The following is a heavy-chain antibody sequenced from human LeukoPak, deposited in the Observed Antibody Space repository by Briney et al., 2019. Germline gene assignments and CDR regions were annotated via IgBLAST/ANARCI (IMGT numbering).Heavy chain of an antibody. CDR2: IYYTGNT. CDR1: GGSISSSNYY. CDR3: ARTYSSSWSGKYFDY. V-gene: IGHV4-39*07. Sequence: SETLSLTCSASGGSISSSNYYWGWIRQPPGEGLEGIGSIYYTGNTYYNPSLKSRVTISVDTSKNQFSLKVTSVTAADTAVYYCARTYSSSWSGKYFDYWGQGTLVTVPS. J-gene: IGHJ4*02. D-gene: IGHD6-13*01.